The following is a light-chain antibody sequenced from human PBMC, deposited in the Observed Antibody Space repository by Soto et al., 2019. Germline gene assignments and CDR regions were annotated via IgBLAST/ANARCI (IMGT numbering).Light chain of an antibody. V-gene: IGLV2-14*03. CDR1: NSDVGSYNY. CDR3: ASYTISISYV. J-gene: IGLJ1*01. CDR2: DVS. Sequence: QSVLTQPASVSGSPGQSITISCTGTNSDVGSYNYVSWYQQHPGKAPKLLIYDVSRRPSGLSNRFSGSKSGNTASLIISGLQVEHEADYYCASYTISISYVFGSGTTVTVL.